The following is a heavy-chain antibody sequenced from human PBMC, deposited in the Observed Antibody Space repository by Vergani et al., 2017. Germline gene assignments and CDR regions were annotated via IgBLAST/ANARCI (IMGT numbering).Heavy chain of an antibody. Sequence: EVQLLESGGGLVQPGGSLRLSCAASGFTFSSYAMSWVRQAPGKGLEWVSAISGSGGSTYYADSVKGRFTISRYNSKNTLYLQMNSLRAEDTAVYYCAKLPDYDILTSYWYFDLWGRGTLVTVSS. J-gene: IGHJ2*01. V-gene: IGHV3-23*01. CDR2: ISGSGGST. CDR3: AKLPDYDILTSYWYFDL. CDR1: GFTFSSYA. D-gene: IGHD3-9*01.